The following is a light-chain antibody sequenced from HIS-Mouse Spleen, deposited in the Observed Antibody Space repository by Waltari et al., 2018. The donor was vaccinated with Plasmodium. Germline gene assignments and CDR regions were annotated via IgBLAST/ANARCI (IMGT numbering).Light chain of an antibody. Sequence: QSALTQPRPVSGSPGQSLPISCPGTSSAVGGFTYFSWYQQPPGKAPKLMIYDVSKRPSGVPDRFSGSKSGNTASLTISGLQAEDEADYYCCSYAGSYTFVFGTGTKVTVL. V-gene: IGLV2-11*01. CDR1: SSAVGGFTY. J-gene: IGLJ1*01. CDR3: CSYAGSYTFV. CDR2: DVS.